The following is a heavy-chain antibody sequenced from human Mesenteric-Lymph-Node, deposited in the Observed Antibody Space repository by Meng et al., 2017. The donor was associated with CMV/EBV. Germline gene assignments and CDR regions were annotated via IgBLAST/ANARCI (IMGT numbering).Heavy chain of an antibody. Sequence: ASVKVSCKASAYTFTGYYMHWVRQAPGQGLEWMGWISAYNGNTNYAQKLQGRVTMTTDTSTSTAYMELRSLRSDDTAVYYCARVGWDDYYYYGMDVWGQGTTVTVSS. D-gene: IGHD1-26*01. V-gene: IGHV1-18*04. CDR1: AYTFTGYY. J-gene: IGHJ6*02. CDR2: ISAYNGNT. CDR3: ARVGWDDYYYYGMDV.